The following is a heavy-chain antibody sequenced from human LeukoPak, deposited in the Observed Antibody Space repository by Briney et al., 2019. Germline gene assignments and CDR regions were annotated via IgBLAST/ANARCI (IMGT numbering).Heavy chain of an antibody. Sequence: GGSLRLSCAASGFTFSSYWMSWVRQAPGKGLEWVSVIYSGGSTYYADSVKGRFTISRDNSKNTLYLQMNSLRAEDTAVYYCVKTVTYEDPFDYWGQGTLVTVSS. CDR1: GFTFSSYW. D-gene: IGHD4-17*01. J-gene: IGHJ4*02. V-gene: IGHV3-53*01. CDR2: IYSGGST. CDR3: VKTVTYEDPFDY.